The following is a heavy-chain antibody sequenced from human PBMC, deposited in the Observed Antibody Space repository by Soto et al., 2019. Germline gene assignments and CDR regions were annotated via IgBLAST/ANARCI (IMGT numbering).Heavy chain of an antibody. CDR1: GFTFSSYA. D-gene: IGHD3-10*01. CDR2: ISGSGGST. CDR3: AKIDLELLWFGELLSYAFDI. V-gene: IGHV3-23*01. J-gene: IGHJ3*02. Sequence: GGSLRLSCAASGFTFSSYAMSWVRQAPGKGLEWVSAISGSGGSTYYADSVKGRFTISRDNSKNTLYLQMNSLRAEDTAVYYCAKIDLELLWFGELLSYAFDIWGQGTMVTVSS.